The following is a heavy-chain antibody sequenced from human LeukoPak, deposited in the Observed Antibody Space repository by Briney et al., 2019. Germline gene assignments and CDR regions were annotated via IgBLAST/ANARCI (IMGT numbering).Heavy chain of an antibody. CDR1: GYTFTSYG. CDR3: ARAMGIAVAGAIDY. CDR2: IIPIFGTA. D-gene: IGHD6-19*01. Sequence: SVKVSCKASGYTFTSYGISWVRQAPGQGLEWMGGIIPIFGTANYAQKFQGRVTITADESTSTAYMELSSLRSEDTAVYYCARAMGIAVAGAIDYWGQGTLVTVSS. V-gene: IGHV1-69*13. J-gene: IGHJ4*02.